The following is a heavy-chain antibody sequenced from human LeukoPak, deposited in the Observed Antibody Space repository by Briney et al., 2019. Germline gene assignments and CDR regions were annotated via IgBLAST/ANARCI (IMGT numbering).Heavy chain of an antibody. D-gene: IGHD6-6*01. Sequence: SETLSLTCAVYGGSFSGYYWSWIRQPPGKGLEWIGEINHSGSTNYNPSLKSRVTISVDTSKNQFSLKLSSVTAADTAVYYCARGPYSSPSYYFDYWGQGTLVTVSS. J-gene: IGHJ4*02. CDR2: INHSGST. V-gene: IGHV4-34*01. CDR1: GGSFSGYY. CDR3: ARGPYSSPSYYFDY.